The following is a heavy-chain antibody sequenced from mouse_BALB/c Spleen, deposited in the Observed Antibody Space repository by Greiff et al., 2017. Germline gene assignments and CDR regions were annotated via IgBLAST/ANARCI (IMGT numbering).Heavy chain of an antibody. CDR2: ISSGGST. D-gene: IGHD2-3*01. CDR3: ARGGDGYYGAMDY. Sequence: EVQLVESGGGLVKPGGPLKLSCAASGFTFSSYAMSWVRQTPEKRLEWVASISSGGSTYYPDSVKGRFTISRDNARNILYLQMSSLRSEDTAMYYCARGGDGYYGAMDYWGQGTSVTVSS. J-gene: IGHJ4*01. V-gene: IGHV5-6-5*01. CDR1: GFTFSSYA.